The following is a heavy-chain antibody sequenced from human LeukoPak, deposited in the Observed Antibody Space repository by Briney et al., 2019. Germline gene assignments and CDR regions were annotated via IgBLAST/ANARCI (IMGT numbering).Heavy chain of an antibody. CDR1: GYTFTSYG. CDR3: AREGSSGWPHNDF. J-gene: IGHJ4*02. Sequence: ASVKVSCKASGYTFTSYGISWVRQAPGQGLEWMGWISAYNGNTNYAQKVQGRVTMTTDASTSTVYMELRSLTSDDTAVYYCAREGSSGWPHNDFWGQGTLVTVSS. D-gene: IGHD6-19*01. V-gene: IGHV1-18*01. CDR2: ISAYNGNT.